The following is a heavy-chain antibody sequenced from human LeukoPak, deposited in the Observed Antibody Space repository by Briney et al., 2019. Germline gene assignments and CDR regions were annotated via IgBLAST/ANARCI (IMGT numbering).Heavy chain of an antibody. Sequence: PGGSLRLSCAASGFTFSSYAMHWVRQAPGKGLAWVAVISYDGSNKYYADSVKGRFTISRDNSKNTLYLQMNSLRAEDTAVYYCASWDDYVWGSYRYTKFDYWGQGTLVTVSS. CDR1: GFTFSSYA. CDR2: ISYDGSNK. CDR3: ASWDDYVWGSYRYTKFDY. J-gene: IGHJ4*02. V-gene: IGHV3-30-3*01. D-gene: IGHD3-16*02.